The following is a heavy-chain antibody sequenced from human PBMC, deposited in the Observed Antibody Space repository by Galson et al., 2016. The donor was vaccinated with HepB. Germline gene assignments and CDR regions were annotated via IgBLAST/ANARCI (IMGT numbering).Heavy chain of an antibody. CDR3: AREGSEPGPDFDY. V-gene: IGHV3-72*01. J-gene: IGHJ4*02. Sequence: SLRLSCAASGFTFTDHYMDWVRQAPGKGLEWVGRTRNKANSYTTEYAASVKGRFTISRDDSGKSLYLQMNGLKTEETAGYYRAREGSEPGPDFDYWGQGTLVTVSS. CDR2: TRNKANSYTT. CDR1: GFTFTDHY. D-gene: IGHD1-14*01.